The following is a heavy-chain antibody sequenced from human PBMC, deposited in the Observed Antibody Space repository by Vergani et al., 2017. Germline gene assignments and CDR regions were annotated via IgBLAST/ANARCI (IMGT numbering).Heavy chain of an antibody. D-gene: IGHD3-22*01. CDR1: GFTFSSYA. CDR2: IRYDGSNK. Sequence: VQLLESGGGLVQPGGSLRLSCAASGFTFSSYAMSWVRQAPGKGLEWVAFIRYDGSNKYYADSVKGRFTISRDNSKNTLYLQMNSLRAEDTAVYYCTGYDSSGLNYWGQGTLVTVSS. CDR3: TGYDSSGLNY. V-gene: IGHV3-30*02. J-gene: IGHJ4*02.